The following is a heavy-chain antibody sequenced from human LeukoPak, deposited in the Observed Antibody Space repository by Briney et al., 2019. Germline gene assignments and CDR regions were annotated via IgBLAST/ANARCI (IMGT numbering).Heavy chain of an antibody. CDR2: ISAYNGNT. CDR1: GYTFTSYG. CDR3: ARDRSMLPDY. V-gene: IGHV1-18*01. D-gene: IGHD3-10*02. J-gene: IGHJ4*02. Sequence: ASVKVSCKASGYTFTSYGISWVRQAPGEGLEWMGWISAYNGNTNYAQKLQGRVTMTTDTSTSTAYMELRSLRSGDTAVYYRARDRSMLPDYWGQGTLVTVSS.